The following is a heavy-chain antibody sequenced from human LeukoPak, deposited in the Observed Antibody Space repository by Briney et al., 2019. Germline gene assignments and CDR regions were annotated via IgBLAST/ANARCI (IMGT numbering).Heavy chain of an antibody. D-gene: IGHD3-3*01. J-gene: IGHJ4*02. CDR3: AREGLYDFWSGYYTGFDY. CDR2: ISYDGSNK. Sequence: GGSLRLSCAASGFTFSSYGMHWVRQAPGKGLEWVAAISYDGSNKYYADSVKGRFTISGDNSKNTLYLQMNSLRAEDTAVYYCAREGLYDFWSGYYTGFDYWGQGTLVTVSS. CDR1: GFTFSSYG. V-gene: IGHV3-30*03.